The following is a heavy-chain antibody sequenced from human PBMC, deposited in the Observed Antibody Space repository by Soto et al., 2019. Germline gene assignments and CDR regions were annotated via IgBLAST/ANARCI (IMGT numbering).Heavy chain of an antibody. D-gene: IGHD1-26*01. J-gene: IGHJ5*02. CDR3: ARHRHPRGTVGATSPLDP. Sequence: GGSLRLSCAISGFSVSSNYLSWVRQAPGKGLEWVSVHYSGGSTYYADSVQGRFTISRDKSNNTLYLQMRRVRAEDTAVYFCARHRHPRGTVGATSPLDPWGQGTLVTVSS. V-gene: IGHV3-53*01. CDR2: HYSGGST. CDR1: GFSVSSNY.